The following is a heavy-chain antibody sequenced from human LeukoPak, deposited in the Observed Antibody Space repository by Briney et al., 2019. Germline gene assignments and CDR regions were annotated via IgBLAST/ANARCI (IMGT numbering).Heavy chain of an antibody. D-gene: IGHD3-10*01. CDR3: ARVGIPTVLLWFGEFGDAFDI. V-gene: IGHV1-46*01. J-gene: IGHJ3*02. CDR2: INPSGGST. CDR1: GYTFTSYY. Sequence: ASVKVSCKASGYTFTSYYMHWVRQAPGQGLEWMGIINPSGGSTSYAQKFQGRVTMTRDMSTSTVYMELSSLRSEDTAVYYCARVGIPTVLLWFGEFGDAFDIWGQGTMVTVSS.